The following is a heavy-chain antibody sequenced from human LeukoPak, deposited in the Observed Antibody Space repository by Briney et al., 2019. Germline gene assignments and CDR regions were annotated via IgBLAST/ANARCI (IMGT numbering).Heavy chain of an antibody. V-gene: IGHV3-30*04. CDR3: AREYCYDSSGYYRFDYFDY. D-gene: IGHD3-22*01. Sequence: GGSLRLSCAASGFTFSSYAMHWVRQAPGKGLEWVAVISFDGSNKYYADSVKGRFTISRDNSKNMLYLQMNSLRAEDTAVYYCAREYCYDSSGYYRFDYFDYWGQRTLVTVSS. CDR2: ISFDGSNK. J-gene: IGHJ4*02. CDR1: GFTFSSYA.